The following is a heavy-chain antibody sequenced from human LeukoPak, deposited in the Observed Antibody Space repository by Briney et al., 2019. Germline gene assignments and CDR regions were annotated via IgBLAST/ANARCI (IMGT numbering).Heavy chain of an antibody. D-gene: IGHD6-25*01. CDR3: ASGGIAAGYFDL. J-gene: IGHJ2*01. V-gene: IGHV4-34*01. CDR1: GGSFSGYY. Sequence: SSETLSLTCAVYGGSFSGYYWSWIRQPPGKGLEWIGEINHSGSTNYNPSLKRRVTISVDTSKNQFSLKLSSVTAANTAVYYCASGGIAAGYFDLWGRGTLVTVSS. CDR2: INHSGST.